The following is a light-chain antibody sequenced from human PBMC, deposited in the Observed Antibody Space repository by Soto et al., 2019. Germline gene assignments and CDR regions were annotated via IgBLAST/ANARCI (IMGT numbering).Light chain of an antibody. CDR3: QQYGSSPPYA. J-gene: IGKJ2*01. Sequence: EIVLTQSPGTLSLSPGERVTLSCRASQGVSGNYLAWYRQKSGQAPRLLIYGASSRSTGVPARFSGTGSGTDFTLTISSLEPEDFAVYYCQQYGSSPPYAFGQGTKLEVK. V-gene: IGKV3-20*01. CDR1: QGVSGNY. CDR2: GAS.